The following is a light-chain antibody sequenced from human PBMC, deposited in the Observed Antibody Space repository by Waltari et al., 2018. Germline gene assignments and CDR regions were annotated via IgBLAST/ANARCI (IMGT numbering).Light chain of an antibody. CDR3: CSFTSSSTWV. J-gene: IGLJ3*02. CDR2: DVN. Sequence: QSALTQPASVSGSPGQSLTTSRTGTTSDLGGYNYVPWYQQHPGKAPKLLIYDVNSRPSGVSNRFSGSKSGNTASLIISGLQAEDEADYYCCSFTSSSTWVFGGGTKLTVL. CDR1: TSDLGGYNY. V-gene: IGLV2-14*01.